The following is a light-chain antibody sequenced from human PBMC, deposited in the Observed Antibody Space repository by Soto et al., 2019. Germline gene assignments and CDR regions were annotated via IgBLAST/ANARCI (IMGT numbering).Light chain of an antibody. J-gene: IGKJ1*01. CDR3: QHYNSYSEA. CDR2: DAS. CDR1: QSISTY. Sequence: DIQMTQSPSSLSASVEDRVTITCRASQSISTYLAWYQQKPGRAPKLLIYDASGLEGGVPSRFSGSGSGTEFTLTISSLQPDDFATYYCQHYNSYSEAFGQGTKVDIK. V-gene: IGKV1-5*01.